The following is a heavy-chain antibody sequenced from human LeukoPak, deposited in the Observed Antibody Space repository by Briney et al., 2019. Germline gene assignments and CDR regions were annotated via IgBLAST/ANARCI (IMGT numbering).Heavy chain of an antibody. CDR3: ARVSSGSYYYYYYMDV. D-gene: IGHD3-10*01. CDR1: GYTFTGYY. V-gene: IGHV1-2*02. CDR2: INPNSGGT. J-gene: IGHJ6*03. Sequence: GASVKVSCKASGYTFTGYYMHWVRQAPGQGLEWMGWINPNSGGTNYAQKFQGRVTITRDTSISTAYMELSSLMSEDTAVYYCARVSSGSYYYYYYMDVWGKGTTVTVSS.